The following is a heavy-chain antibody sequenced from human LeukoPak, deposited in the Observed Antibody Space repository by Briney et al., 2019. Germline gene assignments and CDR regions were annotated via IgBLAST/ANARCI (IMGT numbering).Heavy chain of an antibody. CDR2: IKSKTAGGTT. D-gene: IGHD6-19*01. J-gene: IGHJ4*02. Sequence: GGSLRLSCAASGFPFSNAWMSWVRQAPGKGLEWVGRIKSKTAGGTTDYAAPVKGRFTISRDDSKNTLYLQMNSLKTEDTAVYYCTTDDAPRGGWSFDYWGQGTLVTVSS. CDR1: GFPFSNAW. V-gene: IGHV3-15*01. CDR3: TTDDAPRGGWSFDY.